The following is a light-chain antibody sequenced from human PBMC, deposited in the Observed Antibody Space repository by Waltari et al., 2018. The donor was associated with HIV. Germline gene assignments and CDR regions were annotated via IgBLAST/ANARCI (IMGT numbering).Light chain of an antibody. CDR3: QQYNNWPTWT. J-gene: IGKJ1*01. CDR1: QSVSSN. CDR2: GAF. Sequence: EIVMTQSPATLSVSPGERATLSCRASQSVSSNLAWYQQKPGQAPRLLMYGAFTRATGIPSRFRGGGSGTDFTLTITSRQSEDFAVYYCQQYNNWPTWTFGQGTKVEIK. V-gene: IGKV3-15*01.